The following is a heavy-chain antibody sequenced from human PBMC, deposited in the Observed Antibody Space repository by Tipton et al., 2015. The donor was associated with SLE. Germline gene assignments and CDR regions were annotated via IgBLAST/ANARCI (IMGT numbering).Heavy chain of an antibody. Sequence: LSLTCAVYGGSFSGHYWSWIRQPPGKGLEWVSSILGSGDTTYYADSLKGRFTISRDNSRKTLYLQMNDLKVEDTALYYCGQDFSPGGLDQWGQGTLVTVSS. D-gene: IGHD2-15*01. V-gene: IGHV3-23*01. J-gene: IGHJ4*02. CDR2: ILGSGDTT. CDR1: GGSFSGHY. CDR3: GQDFSPGGLDQ.